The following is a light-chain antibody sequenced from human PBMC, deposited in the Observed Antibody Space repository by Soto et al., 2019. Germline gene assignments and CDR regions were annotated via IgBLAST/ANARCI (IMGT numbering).Light chain of an antibody. CDR2: EAS. V-gene: IGLV2-18*01. Sequence: VLTQPPSVSGSPGQSVTISCTGTSTDFVSYNRVSWYQQPPDTAPKLMIYEASNRPSGVPDRFSGSKSGNTASLTISGLQAADEADYYCSLYTSENTYVFGTGTKVTLL. CDR1: STDFVSYNR. CDR3: SLYTSENTYV. J-gene: IGLJ1*01.